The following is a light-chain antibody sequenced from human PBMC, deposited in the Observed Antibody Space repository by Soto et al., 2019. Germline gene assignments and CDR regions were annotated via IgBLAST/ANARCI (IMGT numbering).Light chain of an antibody. Sequence: DIQLAQSPSFLSASVEDRVTISCRASYDISSSLAWYLQEPGKPPKLLIYDSSTLQTGVPSRFTGSGSGRKFTLTISGLQFGDFATYFCQQLSHYPYTFGQGTKVDIK. CDR1: YDISSS. J-gene: IGKJ2*01. CDR3: QQLSHYPYT. V-gene: IGKV1-9*01. CDR2: DSS.